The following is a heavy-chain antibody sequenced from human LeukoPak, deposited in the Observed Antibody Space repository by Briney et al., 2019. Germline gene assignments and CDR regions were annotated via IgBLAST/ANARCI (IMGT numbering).Heavy chain of an antibody. V-gene: IGHV1-8*01. CDR2: MNPNSGNR. Sequence: ASVKVSCKASGYTFTSFDIHWVRQATGQGLEWMGWMNPNSGNRGYAQKFQGRLTMTRSTSISTAYMEMSSLRSEDTAVYYCARAPFPPGDNYWGQGTLVTVSS. D-gene: IGHD2/OR15-2a*01. CDR1: GYTFTSFD. CDR3: ARAPFPPGDNY. J-gene: IGHJ4*02.